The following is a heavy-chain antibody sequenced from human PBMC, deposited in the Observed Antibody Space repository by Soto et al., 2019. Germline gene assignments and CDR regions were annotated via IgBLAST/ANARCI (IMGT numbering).Heavy chain of an antibody. CDR2: ISYTGST. CDR1: GGSIISGGHY. J-gene: IGHJ6*02. Sequence: PSETLSLPCTVSGGSIISGGHYSTWVRQHPGKGLEWMGYISYTGSTSYNPSLESRLTMSVGTSNSHSSLMLGFGSAADTAVYTRARARVDVLRGASRFLYSKDVWGQVTTVTVSS. V-gene: IGHV4-31*03. CDR3: ARARVDVLRGASRFLYSKDV. D-gene: IGHD3-10*01.